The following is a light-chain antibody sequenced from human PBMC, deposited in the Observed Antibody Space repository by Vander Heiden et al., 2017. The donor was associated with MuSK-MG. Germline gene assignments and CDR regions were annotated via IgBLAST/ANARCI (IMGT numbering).Light chain of an antibody. CDR1: SSDVGGYNY. V-gene: IGLV2-14*01. CDR3: CSYTSSSTLV. CDR2: DVS. J-gene: IGLJ3*02. Sequence: SAHTHPASVSGSPGEAIPISCTGTSSDVGGYNYVSWYQQHPGKAHKLMVYDVSKRPSGVSNRFSGSKSGNTASLTISGLQAEDEADYYCCSYTSSSTLVFGGGTKLTVL.